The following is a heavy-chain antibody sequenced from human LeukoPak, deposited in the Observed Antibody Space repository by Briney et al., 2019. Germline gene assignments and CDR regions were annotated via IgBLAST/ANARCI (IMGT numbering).Heavy chain of an antibody. CDR3: TRVLRYFDWFPDAFDI. D-gene: IGHD3-9*01. V-gene: IGHV4-38-2*02. CDR2: IYHSGST. CDR1: GYSISSGYY. Sequence: SETLSLTCTVSGYSISSGYYWGWIRQPPGKGLEWIGSIYHSGSTYYNPSLKSRVTISVDTSKNQFSLKLSSVTAADTAVYYCTRVLRYFDWFPDAFDIWGQGTMVTVSS. J-gene: IGHJ3*02.